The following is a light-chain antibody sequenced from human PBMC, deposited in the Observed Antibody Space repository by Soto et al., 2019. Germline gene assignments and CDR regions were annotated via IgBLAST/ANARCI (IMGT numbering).Light chain of an antibody. Sequence: EIVLTQSPGTLSLSPGERATLSCRVSQSVSSSYLAWYQQKPGQAPRLLIYDASSRATGIPDRFSGSGSGTDFTLTISRLEPEDFAVYYCQQYGSLPWTFGQGTKVEIK. CDR2: DAS. V-gene: IGKV3-20*01. CDR1: QSVSSSY. CDR3: QQYGSLPWT. J-gene: IGKJ1*01.